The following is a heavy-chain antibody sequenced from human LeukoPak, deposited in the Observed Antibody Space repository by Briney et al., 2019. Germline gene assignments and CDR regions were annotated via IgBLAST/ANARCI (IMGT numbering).Heavy chain of an antibody. J-gene: IGHJ5*02. V-gene: IGHV4-31*03. CDR3: ARTVLLWFGELLGGWFDP. Sequence: SETLSLTCTVSGGSISSGGYYWSWIRQHPGKGLEWIGYIYYSGSTYYNPSLKSRVTISVDTPKNQFSLKLSSVTAADTAVYYCARTVLLWFGELLGGWFDPWGQGTLVTVSS. D-gene: IGHD3-10*01. CDR1: GGSISSGGYY. CDR2: IYYSGST.